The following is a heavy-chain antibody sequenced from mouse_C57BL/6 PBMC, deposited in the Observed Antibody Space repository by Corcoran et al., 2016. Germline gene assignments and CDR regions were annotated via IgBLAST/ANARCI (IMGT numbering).Heavy chain of an antibody. Sequence: QVQLQQSGAELARPGASVKLSCKASGYTFTSYGISWVKQRTGQGLEWIGEIYPRSGNTYYNEKFKGKATLTADKSSSTAYMELRSLTSEDSAVYFCANYGNSYAMDYWGQGTSVTVSS. J-gene: IGHJ4*01. D-gene: IGHD2-1*01. V-gene: IGHV1-81*01. CDR1: GYTFTSYG. CDR3: ANYGNSYAMDY. CDR2: IYPRSGNT.